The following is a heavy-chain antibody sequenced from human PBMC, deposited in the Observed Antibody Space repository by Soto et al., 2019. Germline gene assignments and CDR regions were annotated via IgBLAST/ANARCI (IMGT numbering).Heavy chain of an antibody. V-gene: IGHV5-51*01. Sequence: GESLKISCTGSGYSFTTYWIGWVRQMPGQGLEWMGMISPGDSDTRYSPSFQGQITISVDKSINTAYLQWSSLKASDTAMYYCARRPDAFDIWGQGTMVTVSS. J-gene: IGHJ3*02. CDR2: ISPGDSDT. CDR3: ARRPDAFDI. CDR1: GYSFTTYW.